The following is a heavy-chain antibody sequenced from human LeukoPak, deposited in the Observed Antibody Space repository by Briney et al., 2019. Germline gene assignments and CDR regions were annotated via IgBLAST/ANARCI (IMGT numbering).Heavy chain of an antibody. CDR1: RFTLSSYA. D-gene: IGHD3-3*01. V-gene: IGHV3-23*01. CDR2: IFGRGGST. Sequence: GGCLRVSRAPSRFTLSSYAMSWVRPAPREGVEWVSGIFGRGGSTNYADSVKGRFTISRDNAKNTLYLQMNNLRAEDTAVYYCAKDLHLLRFLRLGFDIWGQGTMVTVSS. CDR3: AKDLHLLRFLRLGFDI. J-gene: IGHJ3*02.